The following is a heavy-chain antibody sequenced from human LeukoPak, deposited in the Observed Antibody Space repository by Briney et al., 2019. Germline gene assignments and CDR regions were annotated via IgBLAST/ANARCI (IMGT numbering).Heavy chain of an antibody. J-gene: IGHJ4*02. Sequence: PGGSLRLPCAASRFTFSSHWMHWVRQAPGKGLVWVSRINRDGSSITYADSVKGRFTISRDNAKNTLYLQMNSLRAEDTAVYYCAREGLKAVAGSLDYWGQGTLVTVSS. CDR1: RFTFSSHW. V-gene: IGHV3-74*01. D-gene: IGHD6-19*01. CDR2: INRDGSSI. CDR3: AREGLKAVAGSLDY.